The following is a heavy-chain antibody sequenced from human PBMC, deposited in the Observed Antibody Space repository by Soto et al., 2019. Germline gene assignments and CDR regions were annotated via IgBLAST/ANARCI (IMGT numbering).Heavy chain of an antibody. D-gene: IGHD6-19*01. CDR2: IKEDGSKT. J-gene: IGHJ4*02. CDR3: YRGGSAWHEAAF. Sequence: PXGSLRLSCAASGVSFSYYWMTWVRQAPGKGLEWVANIKEDGSKTYYVDSVKGRFTISRDNAKNSLHLQMNTLRAEDTAVYYVYRGGSAWHEAAFWGQVSLVTVSS. V-gene: IGHV3-7*01. CDR1: GVSFSYYW.